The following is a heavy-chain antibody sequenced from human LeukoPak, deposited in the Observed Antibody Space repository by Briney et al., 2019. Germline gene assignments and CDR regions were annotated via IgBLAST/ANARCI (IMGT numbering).Heavy chain of an antibody. CDR2: ISTSSSYI. J-gene: IGHJ4*02. V-gene: IGHV3-21*01. Sequence: GGSLRLSCAASGFTFSSNSMNWVRQAPGKGLEWVSSISTSSSYIYYADSVKGRFTISRDNAKNSLYLQMNSLRAEDTAVYYCARVGGSGYANYWGQGTLVTVSS. D-gene: IGHD5-12*01. CDR3: ARVGGSGYANY. CDR1: GFTFSSNS.